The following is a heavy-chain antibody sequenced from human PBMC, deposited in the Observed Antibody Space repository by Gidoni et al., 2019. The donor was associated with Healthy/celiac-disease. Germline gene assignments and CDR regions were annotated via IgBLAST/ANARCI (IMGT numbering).Heavy chain of an antibody. V-gene: IGHV4-39*01. CDR3: ASSIYDSSGYYYAGWFDP. D-gene: IGHD3-22*01. CDR2: VSYSGST. J-gene: IGHJ5*02. Sequence: QLQLQESGPGLVMPSETLSLTCTVSGGSTSRSSYYCGWIRQPPGKGLEWIGSVSYSGSTYYNPSLKSRVTITVDTSKNQFSLKLSSVTAADTAVYYCASSIYDSSGYYYAGWFDPWGQGTLVTVSS. CDR1: GGSTSRSSYY.